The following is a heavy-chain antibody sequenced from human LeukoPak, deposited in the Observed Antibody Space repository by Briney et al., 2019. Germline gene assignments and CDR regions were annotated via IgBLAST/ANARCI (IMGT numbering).Heavy chain of an antibody. J-gene: IGHJ4*02. Sequence: PSETLSLTCTVSGGSISSYYWSWIRQPPGKGLEWIGSIYYSGNTYYNPSLKSRVTISVDTSKDQFSLKLTSVTAADTAVYYCARSNGDYFAYIDYWGQGTLVTVSS. D-gene: IGHD4-17*01. CDR1: GGSISSYY. V-gene: IGHV4-59*05. CDR2: IYYSGNT. CDR3: ARSNGDYFAYIDY.